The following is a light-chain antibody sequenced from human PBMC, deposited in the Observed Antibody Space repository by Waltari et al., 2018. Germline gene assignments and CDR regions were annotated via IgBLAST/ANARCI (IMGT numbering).Light chain of an antibody. Sequence: QSVLTQPPSAAGTPGQRVTISCSGSSSSIGSNYVYWYQQLPGTAPKLLIYTNNQRPSGVPGRFSDSKSGTSASLVISGRRSEDEADYYCAAWDDSLSGMVFGGGTKLTVL. J-gene: IGLJ2*01. CDR2: TNN. V-gene: IGLV1-47*02. CDR1: SSSIGSNY. CDR3: AAWDDSLSGMV.